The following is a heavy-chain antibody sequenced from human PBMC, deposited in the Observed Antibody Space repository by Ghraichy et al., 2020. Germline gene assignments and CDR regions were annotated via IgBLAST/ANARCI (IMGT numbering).Heavy chain of an antibody. D-gene: IGHD2-21*02. CDR2: IYYSGST. CDR3: ARAYCGGDCAIDY. V-gene: IGHV4-30-4*01. J-gene: IGHJ4*02. CDR1: GGSISSGDYY. Sequence: SETLSLTRTVSGGSISSGDYYWSWIRQPPGKGLEWIGYIYYSGSTYYNPSLKSRVTISVDTSKNQFSLKLSSVTAADTAVYYCARAYCGGDCAIDYWGQGTLVTVSS.